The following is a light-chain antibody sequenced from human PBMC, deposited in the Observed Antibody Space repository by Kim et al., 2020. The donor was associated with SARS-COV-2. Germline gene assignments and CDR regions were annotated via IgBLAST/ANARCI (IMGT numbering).Light chain of an antibody. CDR3: QAWDSGTVV. CDR2: QDF. V-gene: IGLV3-1*01. J-gene: IGLJ2*01. Sequence: SYELTQPPSVSVSPGQTGTLTCSGDKLGEKYSCWYQQRSGQSPILLIYQDFKRPSGIPERFSGSNFGNTATLTISGTQTVDEADYYCQAWDSGTVVFGGGTQLTVL. CDR1: KLGEKY.